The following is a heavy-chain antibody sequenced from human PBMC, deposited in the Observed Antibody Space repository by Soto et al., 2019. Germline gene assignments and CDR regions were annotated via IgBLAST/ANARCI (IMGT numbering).Heavy chain of an antibody. Sequence: PAGSLRLSCAASGFTFSSYGMHWVRQAPGKGLEWVAVIWYDGSNKYYADSVKGRFTISRDNSKNTLYLQMNSLRAEDTAVYYCARDTGGPRSFDYWGQGTLVTVSS. CDR1: GFTFSSYG. V-gene: IGHV3-33*01. CDR2: IWYDGSNK. CDR3: ARDTGGPRSFDY. J-gene: IGHJ4*02. D-gene: IGHD2-8*02.